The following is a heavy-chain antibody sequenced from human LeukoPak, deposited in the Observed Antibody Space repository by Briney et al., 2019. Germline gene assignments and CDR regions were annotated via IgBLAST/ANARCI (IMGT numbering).Heavy chain of an antibody. CDR1: GDSVSSNSAA. J-gene: IGHJ3*02. D-gene: IGHD6-13*01. Sequence: SQTLSLTCAISGDSVSSNSAAWNWIRQSPSRGLEWLGRTYYRSKWYNDYAVSVKSRITINPDTSKNQFSLQLNSVTPEDTAVYYCARDHIRSLAAAGTNGAFDIWGQGTMVTVSS. CDR2: TYYRSKWYN. CDR3: ARDHIRSLAAAGTNGAFDI. V-gene: IGHV6-1*01.